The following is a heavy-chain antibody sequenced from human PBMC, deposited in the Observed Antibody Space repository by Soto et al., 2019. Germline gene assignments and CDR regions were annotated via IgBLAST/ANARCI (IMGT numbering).Heavy chain of an antibody. V-gene: IGHV1-69*13. D-gene: IGHD5-12*01. CDR3: ARDLITSGYIGILGGFDV. J-gene: IGHJ3*01. CDR2: IIPIFGTA. CDR1: GGTFSSYA. Sequence: GASVKVSCKASGGTFSSYAISWVRQAPGQGLEWMGGIIPIFGTANYAQKFQGRVTITADESTSTAYMELSSLRSEDTAVYYCARDLITSGYIGILGGFDVWGQGTQVTVSS.